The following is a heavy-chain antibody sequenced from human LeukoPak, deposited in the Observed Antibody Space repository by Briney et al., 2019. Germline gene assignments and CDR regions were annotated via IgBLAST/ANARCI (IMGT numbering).Heavy chain of an antibody. D-gene: IGHD2-21*01. CDR1: GFTFSSYG. CDR2: IWYDGNNK. CDR3: ARDPLAYCGGDCLGYFDY. V-gene: IGHV3-33*01. Sequence: PGGSLRLSCAASGFTFSSYGMHWVRQAPGKGLEWVAAIWYDGNNKYYADSVKGRFTISRDNSKNTLYLQKNSLRAEDTAVYYCARDPLAYCGGDCLGYFDYWGQGTLVTVSS. J-gene: IGHJ4*02.